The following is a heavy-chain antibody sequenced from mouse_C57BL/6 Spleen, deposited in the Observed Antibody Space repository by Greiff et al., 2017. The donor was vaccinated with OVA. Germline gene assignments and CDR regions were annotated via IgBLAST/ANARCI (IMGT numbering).Heavy chain of an antibody. D-gene: IGHD2-3*01. CDR2: IYPRDGST. CDR1: GYTFTDHT. J-gene: IGHJ4*01. CDR3: ARWLLPHYYAMDY. Sequence: VQLQQSDAELVKPGASVKISCKVSGYTFTDHTIHWMKQRPEQGLEWIGYIYPRDGSTKYNEKFKGKATLTADKSSSTAYMQLNSQTSEDSAVYFCARWLLPHYYAMDYWGQGTSVTVSS. V-gene: IGHV1-78*01.